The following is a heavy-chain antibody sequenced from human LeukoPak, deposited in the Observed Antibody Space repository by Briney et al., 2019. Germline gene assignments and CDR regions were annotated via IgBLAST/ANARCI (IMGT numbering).Heavy chain of an antibody. D-gene: IGHD3-10*01. CDR2: IYHSGST. CDR3: ARLVRGVIIIHGMDV. V-gene: IGHV4-4*02. CDR1: GGFISSSNW. Sequence: SGTLSLTCAVSGGFISSSNWWSWVRQPPGKGLEWIGEIYHSGSTNYNPSLKSRVTISVDKSKNQFSLKLSSVTAADTAVYYCARLVRGVIIIHGMDVWGQGTTVTVSS. J-gene: IGHJ6*02.